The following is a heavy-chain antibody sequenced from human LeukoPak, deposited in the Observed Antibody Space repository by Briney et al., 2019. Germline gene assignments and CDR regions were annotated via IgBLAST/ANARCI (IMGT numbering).Heavy chain of an antibody. CDR3: AKDPSYDSSGYYT. CDR1: GFTFDDYA. V-gene: IGHV3-23*01. Sequence: GGSLRLSCAASGFTFDDYAMSWVRQAPGKGLEWVSAISGSGGSTYYADSVKGRFTISRDNSKNTLYLQMNSLRAEDTAVYYCAKDPSYDSSGYYTWGQGTLVTVSS. CDR2: ISGSGGST. J-gene: IGHJ5*02. D-gene: IGHD3-22*01.